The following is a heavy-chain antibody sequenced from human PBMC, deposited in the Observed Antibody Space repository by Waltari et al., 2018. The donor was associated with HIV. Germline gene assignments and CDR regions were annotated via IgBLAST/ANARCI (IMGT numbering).Heavy chain of an antibody. Sequence: EMQLVESGGGLVKPGGSLRLSCAPSGFTFRSLSMNWVRRAPGKGLEWVSSISTASTYIYYGDSVKGRFTISRDNAKNSLYLQMNSLRAEDTAVYFCARSSVPVGPLYGMDVWGQGTTVTVAS. J-gene: IGHJ6*02. CDR1: GFTFRSLS. CDR2: ISTASTYI. CDR3: ARSSVPVGPLYGMDV. D-gene: IGHD6-19*01. V-gene: IGHV3-21*02.